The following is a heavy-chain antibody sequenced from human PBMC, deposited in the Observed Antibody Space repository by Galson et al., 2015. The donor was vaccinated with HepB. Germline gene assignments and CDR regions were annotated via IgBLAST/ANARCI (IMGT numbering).Heavy chain of an antibody. CDR3: AREGTEYMIGYYYMDV. D-gene: IGHD3-22*01. CDR2: INPNSGGT. J-gene: IGHJ6*03. V-gene: IGHV1-2*02. CDR1: GYTFTGYY. Sequence: SVKVSCKASGYTFTGYYMHWVRQAPGQGLEWMGWINPNSGGTNYAQKFQGRVTMTRDTSISTAYMELSRLRSDDTAVYYCAREGTEYMIGYYYMDVWGKGTTVTVSS.